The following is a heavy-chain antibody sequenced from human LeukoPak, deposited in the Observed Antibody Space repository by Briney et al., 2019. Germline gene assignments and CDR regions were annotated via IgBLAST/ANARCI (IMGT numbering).Heavy chain of an antibody. D-gene: IGHD3-16*02. CDR2: IYYSGST. V-gene: IGHV4-39*01. CDR1: GGSISSISSNSYY. Sequence: PSETLSLTCTVSGGSISSISSNSYYWGWIRQPPGKGLEWIGSIYYSGSTYYNPSLKSRVTMSVDTSKNQFSLKLSSVTAADTAVYYCATFSYDYVWGSYRFDYWGQGTLVTVSS. CDR3: ATFSYDYVWGSYRFDY. J-gene: IGHJ4*02.